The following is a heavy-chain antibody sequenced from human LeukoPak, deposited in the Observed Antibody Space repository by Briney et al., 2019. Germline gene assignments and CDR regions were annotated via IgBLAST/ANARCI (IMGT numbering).Heavy chain of an antibody. CDR3: ARDRSGYDQNQYFDY. J-gene: IGHJ4*02. D-gene: IGHD5-12*01. CDR2: ISSSDDYI. CDR1: GFTFSSYS. V-gene: IGHV3-21*01. Sequence: RGSLRLSCAASGFTFSSYSMNWVRQAPGKGLEWVSSISSSDDYIYYADSVKGRFTISRNNAKNSLYLQMNSLRAEDTAVYYCARDRSGYDQNQYFDYWGQGTLVTVSS.